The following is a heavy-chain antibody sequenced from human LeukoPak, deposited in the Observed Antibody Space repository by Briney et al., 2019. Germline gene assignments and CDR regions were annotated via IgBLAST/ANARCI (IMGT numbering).Heavy chain of an antibody. J-gene: IGHJ4*02. CDR3: ARGHVLRYFDWLPLRYYFDY. CDR2: INHSGSA. V-gene: IGHV4-34*01. Sequence: SETLSLTCAVYGGSFSGYYWSWIRQPPGKGLEWIGEINHSGSATYNPSLKSRGTISVDTSKNQFSLKLSSVTAADTAVYYCARGHVLRYFDWLPLRYYFDYWGQGTLVTVSS. D-gene: IGHD3-9*01. CDR1: GGSFSGYY.